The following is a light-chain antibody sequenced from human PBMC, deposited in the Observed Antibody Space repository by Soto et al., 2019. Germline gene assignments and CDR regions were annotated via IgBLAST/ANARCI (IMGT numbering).Light chain of an antibody. CDR1: SSDVGGYNY. J-gene: IGLJ3*02. CDR3: CSYAGSYTWV. Sequence: QSALTQPRSVSGSLRQSVTISCTGTSSDVGGYNYVSWYQHHPGKAPKLMIYDVSKRPSGVPDRFSGSKSGNTASLTISGLQAEDEADYYCCSYAGSYTWVFGGGTKLTVL. V-gene: IGLV2-11*01. CDR2: DVS.